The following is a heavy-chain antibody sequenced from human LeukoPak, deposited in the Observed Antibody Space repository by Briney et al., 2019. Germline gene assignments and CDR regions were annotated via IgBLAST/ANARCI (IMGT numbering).Heavy chain of an antibody. V-gene: IGHV4-61*01. Sequence: PSETLSLTCIVSGGSVSSGSYYWSWIRQPPGKGLEWIGYVHYSGGTRYNPSLKSRVTISVDTSKNQFSLRLSSVTAADTAVYYCAEWLRPNDAFDIWGQGTMVTVSS. J-gene: IGHJ3*02. D-gene: IGHD5-12*01. CDR1: GGSVSSGSYY. CDR3: AEWLRPNDAFDI. CDR2: VHYSGGT.